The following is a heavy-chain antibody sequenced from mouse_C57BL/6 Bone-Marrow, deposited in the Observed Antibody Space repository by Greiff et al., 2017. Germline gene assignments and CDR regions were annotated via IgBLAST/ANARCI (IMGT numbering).Heavy chain of an antibody. V-gene: IGHV1-50*01. Sequence: QVQLQQPGAELVKPGASVKLSCKASGYTFTSYWMQWVKQRPGQGLEWIGEIDPSDSYTNYNQKFKGKATLTVDTSSSTAYMQLRSLTSEDSAVYYCARSFITTVVATDAMDYWGQGTSVTVSS. CDR3: ARSFITTVVATDAMDY. D-gene: IGHD1-1*01. CDR1: GYTFTSYW. CDR2: IDPSDSYT. J-gene: IGHJ4*01.